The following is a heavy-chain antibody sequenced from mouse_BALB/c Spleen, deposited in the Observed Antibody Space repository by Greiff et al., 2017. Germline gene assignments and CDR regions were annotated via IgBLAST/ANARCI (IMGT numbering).Heavy chain of an antibody. CDR2: IDTSDSYT. V-gene: IGHV1-69*01. Sequence: VQLQQPGAELVMPGASVKMSCKASGYTFTDYWMHWVKQRPGQGLEWIGAIDTSDSYTSYNQKFKGKATLTVDESSSTAYMQLSSLTSEDSAVYYCARRTTAYYFDYWGQGTTLTVSS. CDR3: ARRTTAYYFDY. J-gene: IGHJ2*01. D-gene: IGHD1-2*01. CDR1: GYTFTDYW.